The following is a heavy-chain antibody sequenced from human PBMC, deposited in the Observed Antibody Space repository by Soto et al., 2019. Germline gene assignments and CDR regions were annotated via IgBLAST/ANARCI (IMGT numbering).Heavy chain of an antibody. Sequence: SETLWLTCTVSGGSISSYSWSWIRQPPGKGLEWIGYIYYTWSTNSSSSIMSRVTISVDTSKNQFSLKLSSVTAVATAVYYCPRVSGSGGNRPFDIWRRGTMVT. CDR3: PRVSGSGGNRPFDI. V-gene: IGHV4-59*12. CDR2: IYYTWST. J-gene: IGHJ3*02. D-gene: IGHD2-15*01. CDR1: GGSISSYS.